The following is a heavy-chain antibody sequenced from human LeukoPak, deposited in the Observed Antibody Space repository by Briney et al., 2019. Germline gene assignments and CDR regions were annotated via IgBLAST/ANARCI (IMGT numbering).Heavy chain of an antibody. Sequence: QSGGSLRLSCTASGFTFGDYAMSWVRQAPGKGLERVGFIRSKAYGGTTEYAASVKGRFTISRDDSKSIAYLQMNSLKTEDTAVYYCTREYRLWFGEAIPGYWGQGTLVTVSS. V-gene: IGHV3-49*04. CDR1: GFTFGDYA. CDR2: IRSKAYGGTT. D-gene: IGHD3-10*01. CDR3: TREYRLWFGEAIPGY. J-gene: IGHJ4*02.